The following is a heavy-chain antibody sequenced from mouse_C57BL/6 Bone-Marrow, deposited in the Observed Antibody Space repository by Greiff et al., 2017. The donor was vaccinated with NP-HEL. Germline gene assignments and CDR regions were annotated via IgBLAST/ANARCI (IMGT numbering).Heavy chain of an antibody. CDR1: GFTFSSYA. D-gene: IGHD1-1*01. V-gene: IGHV5-9-1*02. CDR3: TRAPLYGRYFDV. J-gene: IGHJ1*03. CDR2: ISSGGDYI. Sequence: EVQVVESGEGLVKPGGSLKLSCAASGFTFSSYAMSWVRQTPEKRLEWVAYISSGGDYIYYADTVKGRFTISRDNARNTLYLQMSSLKSEDTAMYYCTRAPLYGRYFDVWGTGTTVTVSS.